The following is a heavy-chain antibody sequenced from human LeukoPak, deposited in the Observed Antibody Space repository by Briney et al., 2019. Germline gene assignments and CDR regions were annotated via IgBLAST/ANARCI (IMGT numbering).Heavy chain of an antibody. CDR1: GFTFSSYS. CDR3: ARSRVRGQNNAFDI. V-gene: IGHV3-21*01. D-gene: IGHD3-10*01. J-gene: IGHJ3*02. CDR2: ISSSSSYI. Sequence: GGSLRLSCAASGFTFSSYSMNWVRQAPGKGLEWVSSISSSSSYIYYADSVKGRLTISRDNAKNSLYLQMNSLRAEDTAVYYCARSRVRGQNNAFDIWGQGTMVTVSS.